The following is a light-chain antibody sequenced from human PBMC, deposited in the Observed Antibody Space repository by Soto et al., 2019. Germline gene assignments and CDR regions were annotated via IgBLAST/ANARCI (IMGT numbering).Light chain of an antibody. CDR2: AAS. CDR3: QQYYSYLPLT. V-gene: IGKV1-8*01. CDR1: QGISSY. Sequence: ANRMTQSPSSLSASTGDRVTITCRASQGISSYLAWYQQKPGKAPKLLIYAASTLQSGVPSRFSGSGSGTDFTLTISCLQSEDFATYYCQQYYSYLPLTFGGGTKVDI. J-gene: IGKJ4*01.